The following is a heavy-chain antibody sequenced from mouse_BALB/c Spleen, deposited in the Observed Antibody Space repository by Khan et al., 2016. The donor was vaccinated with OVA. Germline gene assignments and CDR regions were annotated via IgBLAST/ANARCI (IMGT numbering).Heavy chain of an antibody. CDR2: IYPGSGYT. Sequence: QVQLQQSGTELARPGASVKLSCKASGYTFSDYYINWVKQRTGQGLEWIGEIYPGSGYTYYNEKFKAKATLTADKSSSTAYMQLSKLTSEDSAVYFSAIQGAYGSRYGWFAYWGQGTLVTVSA. CDR3: AIQGAYGSRYGWFAY. D-gene: IGHD1-1*01. J-gene: IGHJ3*01. V-gene: IGHV1-77*01. CDR1: GYTFSDYY.